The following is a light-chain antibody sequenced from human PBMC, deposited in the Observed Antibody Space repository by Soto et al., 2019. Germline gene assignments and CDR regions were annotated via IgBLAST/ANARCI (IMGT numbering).Light chain of an antibody. J-gene: IGKJ1*01. CDR2: AAS. CDR3: LQYVVHLLT. V-gene: IGKV3-20*01. Sequence: EIALTQSPGTLSLSPGERATLSCRASQSVTANYLAWYQQRPGQAPRLLIYAASIGATGVPAKFSGSGSGTDFTVTISRLKPDDFALYYSLQYVVHLLTSGHGTTVESK. CDR1: QSVTANY.